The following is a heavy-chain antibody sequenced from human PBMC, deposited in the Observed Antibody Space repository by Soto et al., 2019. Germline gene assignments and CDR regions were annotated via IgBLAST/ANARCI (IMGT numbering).Heavy chain of an antibody. V-gene: IGHV1-69*13. CDR3: ARGGVGTVTERYFDL. CDR2: IIPIFGTA. J-gene: IGHJ2*01. D-gene: IGHD4-17*01. CDR1: GGTFSSYA. Sequence: SVKVSCKASGGTFSSYAISWVRQAPGQGLEWMGGIIPIFGTANYAQKFQGRVTITADESTSTAYMELSSLRSEDTAVYYCARGGVGTVTERYFDLWGRGTLVTISS.